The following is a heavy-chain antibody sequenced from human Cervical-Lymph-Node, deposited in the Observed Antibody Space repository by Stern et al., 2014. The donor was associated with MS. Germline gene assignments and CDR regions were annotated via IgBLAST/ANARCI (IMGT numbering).Heavy chain of an antibody. V-gene: IGHV4-31*03. CDR3: ARRIAAAGSFDC. J-gene: IGHJ4*02. CDR2: MYSSGST. CDR1: GGSVSSGDYY. Sequence: QVQLQQSGPGLVNPSQTLSLTCTVSGGSVSSGDYYWSWVRQHPGKGLEWIGYMYSSGSTYYSPSLKSRIHISADTSKNQFSLKLSSVTVADTAVYFCARRIAAAGSFDCWGQGTLVTVSS. D-gene: IGHD6-13*01.